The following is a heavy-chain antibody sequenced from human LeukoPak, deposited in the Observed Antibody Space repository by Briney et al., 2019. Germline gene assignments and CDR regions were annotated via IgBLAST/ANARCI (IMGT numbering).Heavy chain of an antibody. V-gene: IGHV4-59*11. J-gene: IGHJ6*03. D-gene: IGHD3-10*01. CDR3: ARAPGYGSGSFHYYMDV. CDR2: IYYSGST. CDR1: GGSISSHY. Sequence: SETLSLTCTVSGGSISSHYWSWIRQPPGKGLEWIGNIYYSGSTNYNPSLKTRVTISVDTSKNQFSLKLSSVTAADTAVYYCARAPGYGSGSFHYYMDVWGKGTTVTVSS.